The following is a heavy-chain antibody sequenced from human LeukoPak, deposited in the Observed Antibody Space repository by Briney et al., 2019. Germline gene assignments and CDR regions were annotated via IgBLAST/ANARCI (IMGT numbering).Heavy chain of an antibody. CDR2: ISYDGSNK. Sequence: PGGSLRLSCAASGFTFSSYAMHWVRQAPGKGLEWVAVISYDGSNKYYADSVKGRFTISRDNSMNTLYLQMNSLRAEDTAVYYCARDSNYFDYWGQGTLVTVSS. V-gene: IGHV3-30*04. D-gene: IGHD2-2*01. J-gene: IGHJ4*02. CDR3: ARDSNYFDY. CDR1: GFTFSSYA.